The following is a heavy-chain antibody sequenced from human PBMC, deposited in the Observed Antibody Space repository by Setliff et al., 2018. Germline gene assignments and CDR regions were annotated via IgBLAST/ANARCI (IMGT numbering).Heavy chain of an antibody. CDR2: MNPNSGRT. J-gene: IGHJ6*03. D-gene: IGHD3-3*01. Sequence: ASVKVPCKASGYTFTAYDIVWVRQATGQGLEWMGWMNPNSGRTGYPQKFQGRVTMTRNTSISTAYMELSSLRSEDTAVYFCARGALVLQFLEWLPRFYYMDVWGKGTTVTVSS. CDR3: ARGALVLQFLEWLPRFYYMDV. V-gene: IGHV1-8*02. CDR1: GYTFTAYD.